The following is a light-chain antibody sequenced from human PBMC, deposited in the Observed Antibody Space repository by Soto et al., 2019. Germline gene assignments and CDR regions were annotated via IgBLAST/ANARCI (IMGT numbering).Light chain of an antibody. J-gene: IGLJ2*01. Sequence: QSVLTQPPSVSAAPGQKVTISCSGSSSNIETNPVSWYRHLPGTVPKLLIHNDDKRPSGIPDRFSGSKSGTSATLGITGLQTGDDADYYCGTWDASLSAGVFGGGTKVTVL. CDR1: SSNIETNP. CDR2: NDD. CDR3: GTWDASLSAGV. V-gene: IGLV1-51*01.